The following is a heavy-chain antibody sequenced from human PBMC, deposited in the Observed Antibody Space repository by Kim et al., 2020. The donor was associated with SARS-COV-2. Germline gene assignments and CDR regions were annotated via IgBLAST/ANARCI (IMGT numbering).Heavy chain of an antibody. CDR3: TTDISSSWPPLDY. J-gene: IGHJ4*02. Sequence: YAAPVKGRITISGDDSKNTLYLQMNSLKTEDTAVYYCTTDISSSWPPLDYWGQGTLVTVSS. V-gene: IGHV3-15*01. D-gene: IGHD6-13*01.